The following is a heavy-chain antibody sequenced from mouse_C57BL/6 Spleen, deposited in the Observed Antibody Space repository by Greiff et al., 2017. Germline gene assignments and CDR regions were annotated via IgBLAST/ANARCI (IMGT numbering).Heavy chain of an antibody. Sequence: VQLVESGPGLVAPSQSLSITCTVSGFSLTSYAISWVRQPPGKGLEWLGVIWTGGGTNYNSALKSRLSISKDNSKSQVFLKMNSLQTDDTARYYCARNPHYDGYYLYYFDYWGQGTTLTVSS. CDR1: GFSLTSYA. V-gene: IGHV2-9-1*01. CDR3: ARNPHYDGYYLYYFDY. D-gene: IGHD2-3*01. CDR2: IWTGGGT. J-gene: IGHJ2*01.